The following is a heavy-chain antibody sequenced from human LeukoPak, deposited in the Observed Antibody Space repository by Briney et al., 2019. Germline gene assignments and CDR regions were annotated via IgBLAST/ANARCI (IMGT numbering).Heavy chain of an antibody. J-gene: IGHJ4*02. V-gene: IGHV3-53*01. Sequence: PGGSLRLSCAASGFTVSSNYMSWVRQAPGKGLEWVSAIYSGGSTYYADSVKGRFTISRDNSKNTLYLQMNSLRAEDTAVYYCARVNPSGSPYSFDYWGQGTLVTVSS. CDR3: ARVNPSGSPYSFDY. D-gene: IGHD1-26*01. CDR1: GFTVSSNY. CDR2: IYSGGST.